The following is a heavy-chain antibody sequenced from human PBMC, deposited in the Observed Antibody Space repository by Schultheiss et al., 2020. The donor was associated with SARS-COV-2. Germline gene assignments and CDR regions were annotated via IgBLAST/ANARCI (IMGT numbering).Heavy chain of an antibody. J-gene: IGHJ5*02. CDR3: ARGHIAAAGRGGWFDP. CDR1: GGSISSGGYS. Sequence: SETLSLTCAVSGGSISSGGYSWSWIRQPPGKGLEWIGYIYHSGSTYYNPSLKSRVTISVDTSKNQFSLKLSSVTAADTAVYYCARGHIAAAGRGGWFDPWGQGTLVTVSS. V-gene: IGHV4-30-2*01. CDR2: IYHSGST. D-gene: IGHD6-13*01.